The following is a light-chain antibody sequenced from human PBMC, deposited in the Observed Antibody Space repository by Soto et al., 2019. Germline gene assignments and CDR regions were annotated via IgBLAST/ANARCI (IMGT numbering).Light chain of an antibody. CDR3: QQRSNWPPWT. CDR2: DAS. Sequence: EIVLTQSPATLSLSPGERATLSCRASQSVTNSLAWYQQKGGQAPRLLIYDASNMATGIPARFSGSGSGTDFTLTSSSLEPEDFAVYYCQQRSNWPPWTFGQGTKVEVK. J-gene: IGKJ1*01. CDR1: QSVTNS. V-gene: IGKV3-11*01.